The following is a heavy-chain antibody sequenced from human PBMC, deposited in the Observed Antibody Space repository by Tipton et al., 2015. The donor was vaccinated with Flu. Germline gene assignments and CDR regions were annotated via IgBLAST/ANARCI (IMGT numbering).Heavy chain of an antibody. D-gene: IGHD6-19*01. CDR1: GGSFSGYY. J-gene: IGHJ2*01. CDR3: ARTLTTQWLVYWYFDL. Sequence: TLSLTCAVYGGSFSGYYWSWIRQPPGKGLEWIGEINHSGSTNYNPSLKSRVTISVDTSKNQFSLKLSSVTAADTAVYYCARTLTTQWLVYWYFDLWGRGTLVTVSS. V-gene: IGHV4-34*01. CDR2: INHSGST.